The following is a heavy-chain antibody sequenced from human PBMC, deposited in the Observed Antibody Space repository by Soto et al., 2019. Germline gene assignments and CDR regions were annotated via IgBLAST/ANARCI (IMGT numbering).Heavy chain of an antibody. V-gene: IGHV3-21*01. CDR1: GFTFSSYS. CDR2: ISSSSSYI. J-gene: IGHJ6*02. Sequence: EVQLVESGGGLVKPGGSLRLSCAASGFTFSSYSMNWVRQAPGKGLEWVSSISSSSSYIYYADSVKGRFTISRDNANNSLYLQINSLRAEDTAVYYCARVVDYYDPYYSYGMDVWGQGTTVTVSS. CDR3: ARVVDYYDPYYSYGMDV. D-gene: IGHD3-22*01.